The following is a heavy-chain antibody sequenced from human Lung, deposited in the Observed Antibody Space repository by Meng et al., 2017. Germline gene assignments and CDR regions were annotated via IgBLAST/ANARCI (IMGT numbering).Heavy chain of an antibody. CDR1: GGSFSDYY. CDR2: INHSGST. J-gene: IGHJ4*02. Sequence: QGRRKQWAPRRLKPTGTLSSALLVAGGSFSDYYWSWIRQPPGKGLEWIGEINHSGSTNYNPSLESRATISVDTSQNNLSLKLSSVTAADSAVYYCARGPTTMAHDFDYWGQGTLVTVSS. D-gene: IGHD4-11*01. V-gene: IGHV4-34*01. CDR3: ARGPTTMAHDFDY.